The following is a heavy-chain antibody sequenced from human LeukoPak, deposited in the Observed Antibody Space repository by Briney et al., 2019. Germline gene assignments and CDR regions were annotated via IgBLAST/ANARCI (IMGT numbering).Heavy chain of an antibody. CDR3: ARHLSRRYLDAVYFQD. Sequence: SETLSLTCTVSGVSITNYYWSRVRQPPGKGLEWIGYIHNGGSTNHDPSLRSRVTMSVDTSKNQLSLQLFSVAAADTAVYYCARHLSRRYLDAVYFQDGGQGTLVSVSS. D-gene: IGHD2-8*01. CDR2: IHNGGST. J-gene: IGHJ1*01. V-gene: IGHV4-59*08. CDR1: GVSITNYY.